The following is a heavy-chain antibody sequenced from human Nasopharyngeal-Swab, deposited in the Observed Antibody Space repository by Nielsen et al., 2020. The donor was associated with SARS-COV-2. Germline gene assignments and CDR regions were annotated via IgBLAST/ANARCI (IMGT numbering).Heavy chain of an antibody. CDR2: INPNSGGT. CDR1: GYTFTGYY. CDR3: AIPDPGSSWHKNYYYYGMDV. V-gene: IGHV1-2*04. J-gene: IGHJ6*02. Sequence: ASVKVSCKASGYTFTGYYMHWVRRAPGQGLEWMGWINPNSGGTNYAQKFQGWVTMTRDTSISTAYMELSRLRSDDTAVYYCAIPDPGSSWHKNYYYYGMDVWGQGTTVTVSS. D-gene: IGHD6-13*01.